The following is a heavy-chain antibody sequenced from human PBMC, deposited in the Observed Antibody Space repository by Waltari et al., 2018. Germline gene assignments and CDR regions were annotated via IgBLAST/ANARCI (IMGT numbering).Heavy chain of an antibody. J-gene: IGHJ5*02. Sequence: QVQLVQSGAEVKKPGASVKVSCKVSGYTLTELSMHWVRPAPGKGLEWMGRVIPIFGTANYAQKFQGRVTITADKSTSTAYMELSSLRSEDTAVYYCARGVNGGYDGNWFDPWGQGTLVTVSS. D-gene: IGHD5-12*01. CDR2: VIPIFGTA. CDR3: ARGVNGGYDGNWFDP. V-gene: IGHV1-69*13. CDR1: GYTLTELS.